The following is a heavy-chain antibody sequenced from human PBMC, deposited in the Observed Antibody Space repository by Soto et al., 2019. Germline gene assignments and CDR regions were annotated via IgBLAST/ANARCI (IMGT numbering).Heavy chain of an antibody. D-gene: IGHD6-13*01. V-gene: IGHV3-21*01. CDR3: ARVQGSSSWYFDY. Sequence: GGSLRLSCAASGFTFSSYSMNWVRQAPGKGLEWVSSISSSSSYIYYADSVKGRFTISRDNAKNSLYLQMNSLRAEDTAVYYCARVQGSSSWYFDYWGQGTLVTVSS. J-gene: IGHJ4*02. CDR2: ISSSSSYI. CDR1: GFTFSSYS.